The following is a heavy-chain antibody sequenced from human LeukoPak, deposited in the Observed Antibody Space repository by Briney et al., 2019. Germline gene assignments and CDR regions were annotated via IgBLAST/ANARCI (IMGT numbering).Heavy chain of an antibody. J-gene: IGHJ3*02. CDR3: ARGSGYDSSGYSAYDDAFDI. CDR1: GGSISSGGYS. D-gene: IGHD3-22*01. Sequence: SETLSLTCAVSGGSISSGGYSWSWIRQPPGKGLEWIGYIYYSGSTYYNPSLKSRVTISVDTSKNQFSLKLSSVTAADTAVYYCARGSGYDSSGYSAYDDAFDIWGQGTMVTVSS. V-gene: IGHV4-30-4*07. CDR2: IYYSGST.